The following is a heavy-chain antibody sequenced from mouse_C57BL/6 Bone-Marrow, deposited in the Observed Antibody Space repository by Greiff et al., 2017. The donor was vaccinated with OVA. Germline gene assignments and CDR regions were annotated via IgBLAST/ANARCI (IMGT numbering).Heavy chain of an antibody. Sequence: VQLQQSGAELVRPGASVKLSCTASGFNIKDDYMHWVKERPEQGLEWIGWIDPENGDTEYASKFQGKATITADTSSKTVYLHLSSLTSEDTAVYYCTTYRYWGQGTTLSLL. CDR1: GFNIKDDY. CDR2: IDPENGDT. J-gene: IGHJ2*01. V-gene: IGHV14-4*01. CDR3: TTYRY.